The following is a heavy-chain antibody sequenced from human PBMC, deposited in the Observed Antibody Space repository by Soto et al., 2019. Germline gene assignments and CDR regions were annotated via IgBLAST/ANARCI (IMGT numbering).Heavy chain of an antibody. CDR3: ARGRLFLTTSGLAITYFDY. CDR1: GDSISSGAW. Sequence: SETLSLTCAVSGDSISSGAWWSWVRQSPGKGLQWIGEIYHSGNTRNNPSLKSRVTMSVDKSNNQFSLNMTSMTAADTAVYYCARGRLFLTTSGLAITYFDYWGQGTLVTVSS. V-gene: IGHV4-4*02. J-gene: IGHJ4*02. CDR2: IYHSGNT. D-gene: IGHD3-3*01.